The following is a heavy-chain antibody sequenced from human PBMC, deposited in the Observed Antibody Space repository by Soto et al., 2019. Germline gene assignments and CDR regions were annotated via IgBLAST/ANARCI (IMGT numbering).Heavy chain of an antibody. V-gene: IGHV4-34*01. D-gene: IGHD3-9*01. Sequence: SETLSLTCAVYGGSFSGYYWSWIRQPPGKGLEWIGEINHSGSTKYNPSLKSRVTISVDTSKNQFFLKLSSVTAAATAVYYCARGLGFYDILTGYPNWFDPWGQGTLVTVSS. J-gene: IGHJ5*02. CDR1: GGSFSGYY. CDR3: ARGLGFYDILTGYPNWFDP. CDR2: INHSGST.